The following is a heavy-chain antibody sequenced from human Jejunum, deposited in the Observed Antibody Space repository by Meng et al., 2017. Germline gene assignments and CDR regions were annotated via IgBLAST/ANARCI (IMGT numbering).Heavy chain of an antibody. D-gene: IGHD3-16*01. CDR3: ARGVGDIRFGFDY. CDR1: GGSISNYNW. CDR2: ISHTGRI. V-gene: IGHV4-4*02. J-gene: IGHJ4*02. Sequence: QGPLQESGPGLVKPSGTLSLTCAVSGGSISNYNWWSWVRQPPGKGLEWIGEISHTGRINYNPSLKSRVTMSLDKSKNQFSLDLTSVTGADTAVYYCARGVGDIRFGFDYWGQGILVTVSS.